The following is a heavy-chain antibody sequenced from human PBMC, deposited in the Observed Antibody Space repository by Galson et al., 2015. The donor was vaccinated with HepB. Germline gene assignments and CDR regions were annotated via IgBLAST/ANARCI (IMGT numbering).Heavy chain of an antibody. D-gene: IGHD3-22*01. J-gene: IGHJ4*02. CDR1: GDSVSSNSAA. Sequence: CAISGDSVSSNSAAWNWIRQSPSRGLEWLGRTYYRSKWYNDYAVSVKSRITINPDTSKNQFSLQLNSVTPEDTAVYYCARGGPDVSDYDSSGYFDYWGQGTLVTVSS. V-gene: IGHV6-1*01. CDR2: TYYRSKWYN. CDR3: ARGGPDVSDYDSSGYFDY.